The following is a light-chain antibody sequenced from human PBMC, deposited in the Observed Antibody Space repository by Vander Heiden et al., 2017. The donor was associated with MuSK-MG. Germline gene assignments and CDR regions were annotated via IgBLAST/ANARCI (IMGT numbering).Light chain of an antibody. Sequence: DIQMTQSPSSLSASVGDRVTITCRASQSISKYLNWYQQKPGKAPKLLIYTTSSLQSGVPSRFSGSGSRTDFTLTISNLQPEDFATFYCQQSHSIPFTFGPGTKVDIK. J-gene: IGKJ3*01. CDR2: TTS. V-gene: IGKV1-39*01. CDR3: QQSHSIPFT. CDR1: QSISKY.